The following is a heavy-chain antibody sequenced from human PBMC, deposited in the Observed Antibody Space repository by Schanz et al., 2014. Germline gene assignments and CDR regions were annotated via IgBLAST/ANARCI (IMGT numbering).Heavy chain of an antibody. D-gene: IGHD2-15*01. CDR1: GFTFTNYA. CDR3: AKALESGPGGRCSRGYFDY. V-gene: IGHV3-23*04. J-gene: IGHJ4*02. CDR2: ISDSGDTA. Sequence: EVQLVESGGGLVQPGGSLRLSCAASGFTFTNYAMSWVRQAPGKGLEWVSLISDSGDTAYYADSVKGRFTISRDNFKGALYLQMSSLRAEDTAVYYCAKALESGPGGRCSRGYFDYWGQGTLVTGSS.